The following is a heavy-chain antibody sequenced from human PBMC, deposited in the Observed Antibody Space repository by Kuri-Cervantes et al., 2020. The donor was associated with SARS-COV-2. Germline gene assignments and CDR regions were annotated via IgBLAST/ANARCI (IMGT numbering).Heavy chain of an antibody. CDR2: ISYDGSNK. CDR1: GFTFSSYG. Sequence: GGSLRLSCAASGFTFSSYGMHWVRQAPGKGLEWVAVISYDGSNKYYADSVKGRFTISRDNSKNALYLQMNSLRAEDTAVYYCAKDPTGSVWSGYYNYWGQGTLVTVSS. CDR3: AKDPTGSVWSGYYNY. J-gene: IGHJ4*02. D-gene: IGHD3-3*01. V-gene: IGHV3-30*18.